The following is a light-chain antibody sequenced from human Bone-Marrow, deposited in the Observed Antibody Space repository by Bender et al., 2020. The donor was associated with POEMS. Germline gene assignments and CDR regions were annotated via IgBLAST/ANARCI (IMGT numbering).Light chain of an antibody. CDR2: EVS. V-gene: IGLV2-14*01. CDR1: SSDVGGYNY. CDR3: SSYTTNYTLDV. J-gene: IGLJ1*01. Sequence: QSALTQPASVSGSPGQSITISCTGTSSDVGGYNYVSWSQQHPGKAPKLIIFEVSNRPSGVSDRFSGSKSGNTASLTISGLQAEDEAHYYCSSYTTNYTLDVFGTGTEVTVL.